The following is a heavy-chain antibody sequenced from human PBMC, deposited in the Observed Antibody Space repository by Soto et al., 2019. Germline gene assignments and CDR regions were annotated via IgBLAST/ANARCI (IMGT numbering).Heavy chain of an antibody. D-gene: IGHD6-13*01. V-gene: IGHV1-2*02. J-gene: IGHJ5*02. CDR1: GYTFTGYY. CDR2: INPNSGGT. CDR3: ARVRGYSSSWYEVDP. Sequence: RASVKVSCKASGYTFTGYYMHWVRQAPGQGLEWMGWINPNSGGTNYAQKFQGRVTMTRDTSISTAYMELSRLRSDDTAVYYCARVRGYSSSWYEVDPWGQGTLVTVSS.